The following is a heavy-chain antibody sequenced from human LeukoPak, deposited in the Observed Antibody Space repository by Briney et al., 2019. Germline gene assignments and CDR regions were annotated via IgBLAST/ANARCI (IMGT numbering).Heavy chain of an antibody. CDR1: GYTFTGYY. D-gene: IGHD1-26*01. CDR2: MNPNSGGT. CDR3: ARDFNRLGATSGYDTFDI. J-gene: IGHJ3*02. Sequence: ASVKVSCKASGYTFTGYYIHWVRQAPGQGLEWMGWMNPNSGGTNYAQKFQGRVTMTRDRSITTAHMELSRLRSDDTAVYYCARDFNRLGATSGYDTFDIWGQGTMVTVSS. V-gene: IGHV1-2*02.